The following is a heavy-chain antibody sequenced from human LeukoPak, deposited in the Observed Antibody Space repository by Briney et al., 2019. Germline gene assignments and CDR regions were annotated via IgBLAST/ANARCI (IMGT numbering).Heavy chain of an antibody. Sequence: SGGSLKLSCAASGFTFSGSAMHWVRQASGKGLEWVGRIRSKANSYATAYAASVKGGSTISRDDSKNTAYLQMNSLKTEDTAVYYCTRVTGDYAYYYYYGMDVWGKGTTVTVSS. CDR2: IRSKANSYAT. CDR3: TRVTGDYAYYYYYGMDV. D-gene: IGHD4-17*01. CDR1: GFTFSGSA. J-gene: IGHJ6*04. V-gene: IGHV3-73*01.